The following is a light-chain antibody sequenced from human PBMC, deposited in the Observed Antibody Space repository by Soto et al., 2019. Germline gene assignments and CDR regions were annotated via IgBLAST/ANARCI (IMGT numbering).Light chain of an antibody. Sequence: SYELTQPPSVSVSPGQTARITCSGDALPNQYASWYQQKPGQAPVLVIYIDSERPSGIPERFSGSSSGTTVTLTISGVQSEDEADYYCQSADSSGTYVVFGGGTKLTVL. V-gene: IGLV3-25*02. J-gene: IGLJ2*01. CDR3: QSADSSGTYVV. CDR2: IDS. CDR1: ALPNQY.